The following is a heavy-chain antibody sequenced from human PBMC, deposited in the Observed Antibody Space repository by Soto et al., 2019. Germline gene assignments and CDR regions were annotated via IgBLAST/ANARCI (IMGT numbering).Heavy chain of an antibody. CDR3: ARLGGSYGGD. J-gene: IGHJ4*02. CDR2: ISYDGSNK. V-gene: IGHV3-30-3*01. Sequence: QVQLVESGGGVVQPGRSLRLSCAASGFTFSSYAMHWVRQAPGKGLEWVAVISYDGSNKYYADSVKGRFTISRDNSKNTLYLQMNSLRAEDTAVYYCARLGGSYGGDWGQGTLVTVSS. D-gene: IGHD1-26*01. CDR1: GFTFSSYA.